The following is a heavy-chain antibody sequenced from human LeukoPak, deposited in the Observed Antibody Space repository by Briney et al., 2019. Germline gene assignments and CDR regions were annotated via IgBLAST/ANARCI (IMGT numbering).Heavy chain of an antibody. V-gene: IGHV4-34*01. CDR1: SGSFSGYY. CDR3: ARGRALVD. CDR2: INNSGDT. Sequence: SETLSLTCSFYSGSFSGYYWNWIRQSPGKGLDWIGEINNSGDTNYNPSLESRVSISLDTSKNQFSLKMTPVTAGDTAIYYCARGRALVDWGQGTLVTVSS. J-gene: IGHJ4*02. D-gene: IGHD6-6*01.